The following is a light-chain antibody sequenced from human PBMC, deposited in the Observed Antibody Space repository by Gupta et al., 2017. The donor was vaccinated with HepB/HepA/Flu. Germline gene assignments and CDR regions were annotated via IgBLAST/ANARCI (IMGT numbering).Light chain of an antibody. J-gene: IGKJ1*01. V-gene: IGKV3-20*01. CDR2: GPS. CDR3: QQYGSSPRT. CDR1: QSVTSSY. Sequence: EIVLTQSPGTLSLSPGERATLSCRASQSVTSSYLAWYQQKPGQAPRLLIYGPSSRATGIPDRFSGSGSGTDFTLTISGLEPEDFAVYYCQQYGSSPRTFGQGTRVEIK.